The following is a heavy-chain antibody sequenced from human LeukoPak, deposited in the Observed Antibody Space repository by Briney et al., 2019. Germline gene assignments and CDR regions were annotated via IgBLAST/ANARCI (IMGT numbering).Heavy chain of an antibody. J-gene: IGHJ5*02. CDR2: IYHSGGT. CDR3: ARTTNGGVWFDP. D-gene: IGHD3-16*01. CDR1: GGSISSYY. Sequence: PSETLSLTCTVTGGSISSYYWSWIRQPPGKGLEWIGHIYHSGGTNYSPSLKSRVTISVDTSKNQFSLKLSSVTAADTAVYFCARTTNGGVWFDPWGQGTLVTVSS. V-gene: IGHV4-59*01.